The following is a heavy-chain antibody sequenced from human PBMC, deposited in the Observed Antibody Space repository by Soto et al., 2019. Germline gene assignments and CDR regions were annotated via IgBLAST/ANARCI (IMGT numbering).Heavy chain of an antibody. Sequence: GPTQVNTTQTLTLTCTFSGFSLSTSVMCVSWIRQPPGKALEWLALIDWDDDKYYSTSLKTRLTISKDTSKNRVVLTMTNMDPVDTATYYCARIRGSSGSYSPYFDYWGQGTLVTVSS. J-gene: IGHJ4*02. CDR1: GFSLSTSVMC. CDR2: IDWDDDK. CDR3: ARIRGSSGSYSPYFDY. D-gene: IGHD1-26*01. V-gene: IGHV2-70*01.